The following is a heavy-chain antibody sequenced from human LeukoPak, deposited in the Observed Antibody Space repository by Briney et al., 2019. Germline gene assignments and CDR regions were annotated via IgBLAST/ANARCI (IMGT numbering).Heavy chain of an antibody. CDR1: GFTFSNYG. J-gene: IGHJ4*02. V-gene: IGHV3-30*02. D-gene: IGHD3-16*02. CDR3: ARSRPVWGSYRHFDY. Sequence: GGSLRLSCAASGFTFSNYGMHWVRQAAGKGLEWVASIRYDGSKKHYTDSVKGRFTVSRDNSKNSLYLQMNSLRAEDTAVYYCARSRPVWGSYRHFDYWGQGTLVTVSS. CDR2: IRYDGSKK.